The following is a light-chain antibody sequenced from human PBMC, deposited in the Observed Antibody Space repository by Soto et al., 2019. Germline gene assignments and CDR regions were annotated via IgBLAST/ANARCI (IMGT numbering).Light chain of an antibody. CDR1: QSVSYN. CDR2: GAS. Sequence: EIVMTQSPATLSVSPGERATLSCRASQSVSYNLAWYQQKPGQAPRLLLYGASTRATGIPARFSGSGSGTEFTLTISSLQSEDFAVYYCQQYNNWPPCTFGQGTKVEIK. V-gene: IGKV3-15*01. J-gene: IGKJ2*02. CDR3: QQYNNWPPCT.